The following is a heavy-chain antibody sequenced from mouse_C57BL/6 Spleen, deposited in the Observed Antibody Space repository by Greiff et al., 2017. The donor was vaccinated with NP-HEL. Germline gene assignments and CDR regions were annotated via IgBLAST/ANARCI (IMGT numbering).Heavy chain of an antibody. Sequence: EVKLMESGPGLVKPSQSLSLTCSVTGYSITSGYYWNWIRQFPGNKLEWMGYISYDGSNNYNPSLKNRISITRDTSKNQFFLKLNSVTTEDTATYYCASPDGYTDAMDYWGQGTSVTVSS. V-gene: IGHV3-6*01. D-gene: IGHD2-3*01. CDR1: GYSITSGYY. CDR3: ASPDGYTDAMDY. J-gene: IGHJ4*01. CDR2: ISYDGSN.